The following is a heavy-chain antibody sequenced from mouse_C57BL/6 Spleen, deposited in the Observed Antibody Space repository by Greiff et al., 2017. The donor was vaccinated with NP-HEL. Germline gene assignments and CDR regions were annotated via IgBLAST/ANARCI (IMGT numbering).Heavy chain of an antibody. CDR2: IYPGDGDT. J-gene: IGHJ4*01. V-gene: IGHV1-80*01. D-gene: IGHD2-1*01. Sequence: QVQLQQSGAELVKPGASVKISCKASGYAFSSYWMNWVKQRPGKGLAWIGQIYPGDGDTNYNGKFKGKATLTADKSSSTAYMQLSSLTSEDSAVYFCARGNYGIYYAMDYWGQGTSVTVSS. CDR1: GYAFSSYW. CDR3: ARGNYGIYYAMDY.